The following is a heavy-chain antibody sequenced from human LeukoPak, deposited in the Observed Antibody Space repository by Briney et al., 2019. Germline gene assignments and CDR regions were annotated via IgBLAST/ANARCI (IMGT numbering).Heavy chain of an antibody. Sequence: QPGGSLRLSCAASGFTFSHYWMHWVRQAPGKGLVWLSRISSDGSSTTYADSVKGRFAVSRDNAKNTLYLQMNSLRAEDTAVYYCARAPESLSSSDYWGQGTLVTVSS. D-gene: IGHD3-10*01. J-gene: IGHJ4*02. CDR3: ARAPESLSSSDY. CDR1: GFTFSHYW. CDR2: ISSDGSST. V-gene: IGHV3-74*01.